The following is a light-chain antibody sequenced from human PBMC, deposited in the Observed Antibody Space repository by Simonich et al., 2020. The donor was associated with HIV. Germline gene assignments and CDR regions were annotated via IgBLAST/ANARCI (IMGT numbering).Light chain of an antibody. J-gene: IGKJ4*01. CDR3: QQYYSTPPT. Sequence: DIVMTQSPDSLAVSLGERATINCKSSRNILYNSNNKNYLAWYQQKPGQPPTLLIYWASTRESGVPDRFSGSGSGTDFTLTISSLQAEDVAVYYCQQYYSTPPTFGGGTKVEIK. CDR2: WAS. V-gene: IGKV4-1*01. CDR1: RNILYNSNNKNY.